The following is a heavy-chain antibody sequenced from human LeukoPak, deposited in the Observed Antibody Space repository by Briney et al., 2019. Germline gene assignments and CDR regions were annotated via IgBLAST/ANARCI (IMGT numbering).Heavy chain of an antibody. J-gene: IGHJ5*02. V-gene: IGHV1-18*01. CDR3: AAMARGVMSGVFDP. Sequence: GASVKVSCKASGYTFTSYGISWVRQAPGQGLEWMGWISAYNGNTNYAQKLQGRVTMTTDTSTSTACMELRSLRSDDTAVYYCAAMARGVMSGVFDPWGQGTLVTVSS. D-gene: IGHD3-10*01. CDR2: ISAYNGNT. CDR1: GYTFTSYG.